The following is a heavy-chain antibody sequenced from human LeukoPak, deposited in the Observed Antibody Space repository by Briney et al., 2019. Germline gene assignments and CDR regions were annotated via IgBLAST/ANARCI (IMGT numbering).Heavy chain of an antibody. Sequence: ASVKVSCKASGYTFTGYYMHWVRQAPGQGLEWMGWINPNSGGTNYAQKFQGRVTMTRDTSISTAYMEMSRLRSDDTAVYYCARDLYGSSSWPNFDYWGQGTLVPSPQ. CDR3: ARDLYGSSSWPNFDY. CDR2: INPNSGGT. D-gene: IGHD6-13*01. CDR1: GYTFTGYY. J-gene: IGHJ4*02. V-gene: IGHV1-2*02.